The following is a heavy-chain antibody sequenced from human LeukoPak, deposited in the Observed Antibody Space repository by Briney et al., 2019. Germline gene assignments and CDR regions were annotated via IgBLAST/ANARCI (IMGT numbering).Heavy chain of an antibody. J-gene: IGHJ6*03. D-gene: IGHD3-16*02. CDR1: GFTFSSYE. Sequence: PGGSLRLSCAASGFTFSSYEMNWVRQAPGKGLEWVSYISISGSTIYYADSVKGRFTISRDNSKNTLYLQMNSLRAEDTAVYYCARDYVWGSCRTSYYYYYMDVWGKGTTVTVSS. CDR2: ISISGSTI. CDR3: ARDYVWGSCRTSYYYYYMDV. V-gene: IGHV3-48*03.